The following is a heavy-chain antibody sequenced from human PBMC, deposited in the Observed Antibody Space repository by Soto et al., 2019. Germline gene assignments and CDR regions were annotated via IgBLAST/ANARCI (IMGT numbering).Heavy chain of an antibody. D-gene: IGHD3-9*01. CDR2: IYYSGST. J-gene: IGHJ4*02. CDR1: GGSISSSSYY. CDR3: ARHLNYDILTGYYRGGRFDY. V-gene: IGHV4-39*01. Sequence: QLQLQESGPGLVKPSETLSLTCTVSGGSISSSSYYWGWIRQPPGKGLEWIGSIYYSGSTYYNPYLKGRVTISVDKYKNQFSLKLSAVTAADKAVYYCARHLNYDILTGYYRGGRFDYWGQGTLVTVSS.